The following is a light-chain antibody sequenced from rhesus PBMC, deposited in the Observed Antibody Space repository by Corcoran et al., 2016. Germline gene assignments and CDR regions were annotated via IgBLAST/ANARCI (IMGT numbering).Light chain of an antibody. CDR2: GAS. CDR1: QSLLYSSNNKNY. CDR3: QQYYSSPYS. Sequence: DIVMTQSPDSLAVSLGERVTINCKSSQSLLYSSNNKNYLAWYQQKPGQAPMLHIYGASTRESGVPYRFSGSGSGTDFTLTFSGLQAEDVAVYYCQQYYSSPYSFGQGTKVEIK. J-gene: IGKJ2*01. V-gene: IGKV4-1*01.